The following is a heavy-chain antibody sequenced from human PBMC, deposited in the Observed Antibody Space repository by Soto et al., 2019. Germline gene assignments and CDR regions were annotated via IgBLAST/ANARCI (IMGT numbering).Heavy chain of an antibody. Sequence: SETLSLTCTVSGGSISSYYWSWIRQPPGKGLEWIGYIYYSGSTNYNPSLKSRVTISVDTSKNQFSLKLSSVTAADTAVYYCARDLVRGVYGMDVWGQGTTVTVSS. CDR2: IYYSGST. D-gene: IGHD3-10*01. V-gene: IGHV4-59*01. CDR3: ARDLVRGVYGMDV. CDR1: GGSISSYY. J-gene: IGHJ6*02.